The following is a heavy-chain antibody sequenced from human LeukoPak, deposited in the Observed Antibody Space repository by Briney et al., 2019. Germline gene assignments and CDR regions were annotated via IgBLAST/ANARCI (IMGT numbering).Heavy chain of an antibody. Sequence: GGSLRLSCAASGFTFSNAWMSWVRQAPGKGLEWVGRIKSKTDGGTTDYAAPVKGRFTISRDDSKNTLYLQMNSLKTEDTAVYYCTTDPGSSWRPDAFGIWGQGTMVTVSS. D-gene: IGHD6-13*01. CDR2: IKSKTDGGTT. V-gene: IGHV3-15*01. CDR3: TTDPGSSWRPDAFGI. J-gene: IGHJ3*02. CDR1: GFTFSNAW.